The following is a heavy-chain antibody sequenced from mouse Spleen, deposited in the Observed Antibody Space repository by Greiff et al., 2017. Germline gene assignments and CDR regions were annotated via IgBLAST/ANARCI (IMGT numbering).Heavy chain of an antibody. CDR1: GYTFTSYT. J-gene: IGHJ4*01. V-gene: IGHV1-4*01. CDR2: INPSSGYT. D-gene: IGHD2-14*01. CDR3: ALYRYSAMDY. Sequence: QVQLQQSGAELARPGASVKMSCKASGYTFTSYTMHWVKQRPGQGLEWIGYINPSSGYTNYNQKFKDKATLTADKSSSTAYLQLSSLTSEDTAVYYCALYRYSAMDYWGQGTSVTVSS.